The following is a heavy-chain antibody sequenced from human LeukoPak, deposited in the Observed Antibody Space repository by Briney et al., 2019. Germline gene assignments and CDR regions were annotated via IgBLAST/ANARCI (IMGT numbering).Heavy chain of an antibody. J-gene: IGHJ4*02. V-gene: IGHV3-30*18. Sequence: GGSLRLSCAASGFTFSSYGMHRARQAPGKGLEWVAVISYDGSNKYYADSVKGRFTISRDNSKNTLYLQMNSLRAEDTAVYYCAKDAIDYDILTGIDYWGQGTLVTVSS. CDR1: GFTFSSYG. CDR3: AKDAIDYDILTGIDY. D-gene: IGHD3-9*01. CDR2: ISYDGSNK.